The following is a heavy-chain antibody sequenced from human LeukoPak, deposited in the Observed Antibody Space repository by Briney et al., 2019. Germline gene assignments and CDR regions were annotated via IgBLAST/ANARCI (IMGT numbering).Heavy chain of an antibody. CDR1: GFTLRSYD. V-gene: IGHV3-23*01. CDR3: AKEYSGYDFDY. D-gene: IGHD5-12*01. Sequence: SGGSLRLSCAASGFTLRSYDMSWVRQAPGKGLEWVAATSGSGGNTYYADSVKGRFTISRDNSKNTLYQQMNSLRAEDTAVYYCAKEYSGYDFDYRGQGTLVTVSS. CDR2: TSGSGGNT. J-gene: IGHJ4*02.